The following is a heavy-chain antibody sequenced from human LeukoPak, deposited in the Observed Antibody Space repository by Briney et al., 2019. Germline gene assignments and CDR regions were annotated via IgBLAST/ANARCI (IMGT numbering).Heavy chain of an antibody. J-gene: IGHJ4*02. CDR1: GGTFSSYA. V-gene: IGHV1-69*13. CDR3: AREGYYDSSGYHIFDY. Sequence: SVKVSCKASGGTFSSYAISWVRQAPGQGLEWMGGIIPIFGTANYAQKFQGRVTITADESTSTAYMELSSLRSEDTAVYYCAREGYYDSSGYHIFDYWGQGTLVTVSS. D-gene: IGHD3-22*01. CDR2: IIPIFGTA.